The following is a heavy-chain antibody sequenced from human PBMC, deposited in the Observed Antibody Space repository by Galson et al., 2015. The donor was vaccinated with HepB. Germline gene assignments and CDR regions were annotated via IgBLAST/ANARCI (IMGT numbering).Heavy chain of an antibody. CDR3: ARGRLPLGLTGPNVYVWFDP. Sequence: SVKVSCKASGYTFTSYAMHWVRQAPGQRLEWMGWINAGNGNTKYSQKFQGRVTITADESTSTAYMELSSLRSEDTAAYYCARGRLPLGLTGPNVYVWFDPWGQGTPVTVSS. D-gene: IGHD7-27*01. CDR2: INAGNGNT. CDR1: GYTFTSYA. V-gene: IGHV1-3*01. J-gene: IGHJ5*02.